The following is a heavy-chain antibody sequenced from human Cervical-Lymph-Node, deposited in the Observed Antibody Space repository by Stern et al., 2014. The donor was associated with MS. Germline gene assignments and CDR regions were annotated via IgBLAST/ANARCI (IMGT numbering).Heavy chain of an antibody. CDR3: AKGGSRYCSGGSCYSYVD. CDR1: GFTFGSFG. V-gene: IGHV3-30*18. CDR2: ISYDGSIK. D-gene: IGHD2-15*01. Sequence: MQLVESGGGVVQPGRSLRLSCAASGFTFGSFGIHWVRQAPGKGLEWVSFISYDGSIKYYADSVKGRFTISRDNSKNTLYLQVNSLRAEDTAVYYCAKGGSRYCSGGSCYSYVDWGQGTLVTVSS. J-gene: IGHJ4*02.